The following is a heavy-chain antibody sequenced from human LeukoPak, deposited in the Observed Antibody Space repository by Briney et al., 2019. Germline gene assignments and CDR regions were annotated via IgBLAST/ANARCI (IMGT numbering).Heavy chain of an antibody. CDR3: ASGVGATGNFDY. J-gene: IGHJ4*02. D-gene: IGHD1-26*01. CDR2: IYYSGST. Sequence: WVRQPPGKGLEWIGSIYYSGSTYYNPSLKSRVTISVDTSKNQFSLKLSSVTAADTAVYYCASGVGATGNFDYWGQGTLVTVSS. V-gene: IGHV4-39*01.